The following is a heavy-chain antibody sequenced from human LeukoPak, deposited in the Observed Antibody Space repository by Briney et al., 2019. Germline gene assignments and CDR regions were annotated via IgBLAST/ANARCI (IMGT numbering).Heavy chain of an antibody. Sequence: GESLKISCKGSGYSFTTDWIGWVRQMPGKGLEWMGIIYPSDSDTRYSPSFQGQVTISADKSISTAYLQWSSLKASDTAVYYCARLYGDYPTGPFDYWGQGTLVPVSS. CDR3: ARLYGDYPTGPFDY. CDR1: GYSFTTDW. CDR2: IYPSDSDT. D-gene: IGHD4-17*01. V-gene: IGHV5-51*01. J-gene: IGHJ4*02.